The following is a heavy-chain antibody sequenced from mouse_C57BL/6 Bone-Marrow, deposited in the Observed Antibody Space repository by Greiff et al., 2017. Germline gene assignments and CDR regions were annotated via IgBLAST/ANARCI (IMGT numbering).Heavy chain of an antibody. J-gene: IGHJ2*01. V-gene: IGHV1-69*01. CDR1: GYTFTSYW. Sequence: QVQLQQPGAELVMPGASVKLSCKASGYTFTSYWMHWVKQRPGQGLEWIGEIDPSDSYTNYNQKFKGKSTLTVDKSSSTAYMQLRSLTSEDSAVYYCARGYYSNYWGQGTTLTVSS. CDR2: IDPSDSYT. CDR3: ARGYYSNY. D-gene: IGHD2-5*01.